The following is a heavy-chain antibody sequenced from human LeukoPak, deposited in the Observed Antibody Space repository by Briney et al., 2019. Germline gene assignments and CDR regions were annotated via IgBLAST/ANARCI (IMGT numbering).Heavy chain of an antibody. CDR1: GDSISSYY. J-gene: IGHJ4*02. CDR3: ARYVGGSSGFDS. CDR2: IYYSGSI. V-gene: IGHV4-59*01. Sequence: SETLSLTCTVSGDSISSYYWSWIRQPPGKGLEWIGYIYYSGSINYNPSLKSRVTISGDTSKKQFSLKLSSVTAADTAVYYCARYVGGSSGFDSWGQGTLVTVSS. D-gene: IGHD6-6*01.